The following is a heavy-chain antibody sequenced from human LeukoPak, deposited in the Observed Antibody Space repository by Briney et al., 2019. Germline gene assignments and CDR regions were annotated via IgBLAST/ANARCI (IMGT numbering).Heavy chain of an antibody. V-gene: IGHV4-39*01. Sequence: SETLSLTCTVSNGSISISSHFWGWIRQPPGRGLEWIGSIYYSGSTYYNPSLKSRVTISVDRSRIQFSLKLSSVTAADTAVYYCATRVVPAAWGYWGQGTLVTVSS. J-gene: IGHJ4*02. CDR3: ATRVVPAAWGY. CDR2: IYYSGST. CDR1: NGSISISSHF. D-gene: IGHD2-2*01.